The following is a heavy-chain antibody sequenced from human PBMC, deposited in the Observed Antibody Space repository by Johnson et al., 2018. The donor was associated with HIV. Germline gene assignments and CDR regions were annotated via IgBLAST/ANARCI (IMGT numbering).Heavy chain of an antibody. V-gene: IGHV3-20*04. CDR3: AREPSSSYAFDI. J-gene: IGHJ3*02. Sequence: VQLVESGGGLVQPGRSLRLSCAASGFTFDDYGMSWVRQAPGKGLAWVSGINWNGGSTGYADSMKGRFTISRDNAKNSLYLQMNSLRAEDTALYYCAREPSSSYAFDIWGQGTMVTVSS. D-gene: IGHD6-13*01. CDR2: INWNGGST. CDR1: GFTFDDYG.